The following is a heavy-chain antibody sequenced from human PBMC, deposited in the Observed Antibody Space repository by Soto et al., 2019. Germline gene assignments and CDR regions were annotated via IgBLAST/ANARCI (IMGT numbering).Heavy chain of an antibody. Sequence: GGSLRLSCAASGFTFSSYGVHWVRQAPGKGLEWVAVISYDGSNKYYADSVKGRFTISRDNSKNTLYLQMNSLRAEDTAVYYCAKMLPLSITESSRSKGLYCSSTSCPEYYFDYWGQGTLVTVSS. CDR1: GFTFSSYG. V-gene: IGHV3-30*18. CDR2: ISYDGSNK. CDR3: AKMLPLSITESSRSKGLYCSSTSCPEYYFDY. J-gene: IGHJ4*02. D-gene: IGHD2-2*01.